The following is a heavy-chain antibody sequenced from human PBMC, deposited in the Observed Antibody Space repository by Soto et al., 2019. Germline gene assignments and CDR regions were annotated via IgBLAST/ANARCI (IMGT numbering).Heavy chain of an antibody. CDR3: AKAVGLVVPAAMRDYYYYYGMDV. Sequence: GGSLRLSCAASGFTFSSYAMSWVRQAPGKGLEWVSAISGSGGSTYYADSVKGRFTISRDNSKNTLYLQMNSLRAEDTAVYYYAKAVGLVVPAAMRDYYYYYGMDVWGQGTTVTVSS. D-gene: IGHD2-2*01. CDR1: GFTFSSYA. CDR2: ISGSGGST. J-gene: IGHJ6*02. V-gene: IGHV3-23*01.